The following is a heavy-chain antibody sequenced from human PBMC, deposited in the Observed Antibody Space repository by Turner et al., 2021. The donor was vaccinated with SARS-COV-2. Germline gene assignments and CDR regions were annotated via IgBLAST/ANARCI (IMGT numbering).Heavy chain of an antibody. CDR3: TTDIGPITIFGVATRYGMDV. CDR2: IKSKTEGGTT. D-gene: IGHD3-3*01. J-gene: IGHJ6*02. CDR1: GFNFSTAW. V-gene: IGHV3-15*01. Sequence: EVQLVESGGGLVKPGGSLRLSCAASGFNFSTAWMSWVRQAPGKGLEWVGRIKSKTEGGTTDYAAPVKGRFTISRDDSKNTVYLQMNSLKTEDTAMYYCTTDIGPITIFGVATRYGMDVWGQGTTVTVSS.